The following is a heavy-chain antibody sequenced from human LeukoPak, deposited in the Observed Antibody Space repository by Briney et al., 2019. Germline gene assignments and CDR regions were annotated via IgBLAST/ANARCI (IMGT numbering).Heavy chain of an antibody. D-gene: IGHD3-16*01. CDR2: IYYSGNT. V-gene: IGHV4-39*07. CDR3: ARGRGYYFDY. CDR1: GVSISSSNSY. J-gene: IGHJ4*02. Sequence: SETLSLTCTVSGVSISSSNSYWGWIRQPPGKGLEWIGSIYYSGNTYYNPSLKSRVTISVDTSKNQFSLKLSSVTAADTAVYYCARGRGYYFDYWGQGTLVTVSS.